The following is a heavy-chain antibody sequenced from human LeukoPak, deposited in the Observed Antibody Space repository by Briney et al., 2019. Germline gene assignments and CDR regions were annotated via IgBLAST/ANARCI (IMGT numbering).Heavy chain of an antibody. CDR1: GFTFSSYA. CDR2: ISGGGLST. D-gene: IGHD1-26*01. V-gene: IGHV3-23*01. CDR3: ARDREVLPDY. Sequence: GGSLRLSCAASGFTFSSYAMNWVRQAPGKGLEWVSAISGGGLSTYYADSVKGRSTISRDNAKNSLYLQMNSLRAEDTAVYYCARDREVLPDYWGQGTLVTVSS. J-gene: IGHJ4*02.